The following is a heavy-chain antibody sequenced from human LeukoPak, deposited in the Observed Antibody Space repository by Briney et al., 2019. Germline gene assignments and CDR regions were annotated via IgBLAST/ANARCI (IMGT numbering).Heavy chain of an antibody. Sequence: NPSETLSLTCTVSGGSISSSSYYWSWIRQPPGKGLEWIGYIYYSGSTNYNPSLKSRVTISVDTSKNQFSLKLSSVTAADTAVYYCARVSSGVVAVAGFYGAFDIWGQGTMVTVSS. CDR2: IYYSGST. D-gene: IGHD6-19*01. CDR3: ARVSSGVVAVAGFYGAFDI. CDR1: GGSISSSSYY. V-gene: IGHV4-61*01. J-gene: IGHJ3*02.